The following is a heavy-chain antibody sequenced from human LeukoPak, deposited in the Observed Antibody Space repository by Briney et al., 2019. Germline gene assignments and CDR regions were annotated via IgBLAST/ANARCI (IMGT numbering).Heavy chain of an antibody. CDR2: ISAYNGNT. D-gene: IGHD2-21*01. CDR1: GYTFTSYA. J-gene: IGHJ4*02. V-gene: IGHV1-18*01. CDR3: ARDLIEGGYYSGGFYYFDY. Sequence: ASVKVSCKASGYTFTSYAMNWVRQAPGQGLEWMGWISAYNGNTNYAQKLQGRVTMTTDTSTSTAYMELRSLRSDDTAVYYCARDLIEGGYYSGGFYYFDYWGQGTLVTVSS.